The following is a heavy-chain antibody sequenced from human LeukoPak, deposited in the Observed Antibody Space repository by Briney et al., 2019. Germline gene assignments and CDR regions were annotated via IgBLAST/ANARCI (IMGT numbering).Heavy chain of an antibody. J-gene: IGHJ4*02. CDR3: ARGKRSLWFGEYFDY. CDR2: INHSGST. V-gene: IGHV4-34*01. CDR1: GGSFSGYY. Sequence: SETLSLTCAVYGGSFSGYYWSWIRHPPGKGGEGRGEINHSGSTNYNPSLKSPVTISVYTSTNHFSLKLRSVTAADTAVYYCARGKRSLWFGEYFDYWGQGTLVTAAS. D-gene: IGHD3-10*01.